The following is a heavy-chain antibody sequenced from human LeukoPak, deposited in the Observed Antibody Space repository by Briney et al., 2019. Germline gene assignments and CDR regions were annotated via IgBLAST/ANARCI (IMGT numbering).Heavy chain of an antibody. CDR1: GFTFSSYE. CDR3: ARYTQQLDAFDY. CDR2: ISSSGSTI. J-gene: IGHJ4*02. Sequence: PGGSLRLSCAASGFTFSSYEMNWVRQAPGKGLEWVSYISSSGSTIYYADSVKGRFTISRDNAKNSLYLQMNSLRAEDTAVYYCARYTQQLDAFDYWGQGTLVTVSS. V-gene: IGHV3-48*03. D-gene: IGHD6-13*01.